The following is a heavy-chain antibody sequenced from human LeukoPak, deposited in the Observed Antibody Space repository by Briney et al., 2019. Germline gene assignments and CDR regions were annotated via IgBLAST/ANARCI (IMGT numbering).Heavy chain of an antibody. J-gene: IGHJ3*02. CDR3: ASQTYYYDGSGSNAFDI. D-gene: IGHD3-22*01. V-gene: IGHV4-4*07. CDR2: IQSSGST. CDR1: GGSISSYY. Sequence: SETLSLTCTVSGGSISSYYWSWIRQPAGRGLEWIGRIQSSGSTNYNPSLKSRVTMSVDTSKNQFSLKLSSVAAADTAVYYCASQTYYYDGSGSNAFDIWGQGTMVTVSS.